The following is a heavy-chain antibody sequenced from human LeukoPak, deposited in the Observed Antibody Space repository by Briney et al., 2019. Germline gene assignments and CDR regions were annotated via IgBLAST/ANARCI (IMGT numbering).Heavy chain of an antibody. CDR1: GFTFSSYA. CDR2: ISYDGSNK. D-gene: IGHD2-2*02. CDR3: ARGLLGVVPAAIPRRAFDY. J-gene: IGHJ4*02. V-gene: IGHV3-30-3*01. Sequence: GGSLRLSCAASGFTFSSYAMHWVRQAPGKGLEWVAVISYDGSNKYYADSVKGRFTISRDNSKNTLYLQMNSLRAEDTAVYYCARGLLGVVPAAIPRRAFDYWGQGTLVTVSS.